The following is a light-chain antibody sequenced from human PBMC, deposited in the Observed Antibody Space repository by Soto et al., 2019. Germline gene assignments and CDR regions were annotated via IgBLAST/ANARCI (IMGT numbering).Light chain of an antibody. CDR1: QGVTTN. V-gene: IGKV3-15*01. J-gene: IGKJ5*01. CDR2: DAS. CDR3: QQYYNWPPIT. Sequence: EIVIAQSPATLSVSPGERATLSCRAGQGVTTNFAWYQQKSGQSPGLLIYDASTRATGIPVRFSGSGSGTEFTRTISSLQSEDFAVYYCQQYYNWPPITFGQGTRLEL.